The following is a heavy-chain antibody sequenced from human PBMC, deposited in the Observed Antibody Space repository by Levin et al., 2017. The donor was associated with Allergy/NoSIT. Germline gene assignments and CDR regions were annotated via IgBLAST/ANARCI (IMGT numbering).Heavy chain of an antibody. CDR2: IYPGDSDT. Sequence: GGSLRLSCKGSGYSFTSYWIGWVRQMPGKGLEWMGIIYPGDSDTRYSPSFQGQVTISADKSISTAYLQWSSLKASDTAMYYCARHGHATVTNYYYGMDVWGQGTTVTVSS. CDR1: GYSFTSYW. D-gene: IGHD4-17*01. J-gene: IGHJ6*02. V-gene: IGHV5-51*01. CDR3: ARHGHATVTNYYYGMDV.